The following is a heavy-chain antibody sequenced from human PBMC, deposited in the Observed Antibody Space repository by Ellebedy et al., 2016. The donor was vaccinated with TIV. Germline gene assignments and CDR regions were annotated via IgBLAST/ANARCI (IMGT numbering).Heavy chain of an antibody. Sequence: GESLKISXAASGFTFSSYAMHWVRQAPGKGLEWVAVISYDGSNKYYADSVKGRFTISRDNSKNTLYLQMNSLRAEDTAVYYCAKGRYYYGSGRGFDYWGQGTLVTVSS. D-gene: IGHD3-10*01. CDR1: GFTFSSYA. J-gene: IGHJ4*02. CDR3: AKGRYYYGSGRGFDY. V-gene: IGHV3-30-3*01. CDR2: ISYDGSNK.